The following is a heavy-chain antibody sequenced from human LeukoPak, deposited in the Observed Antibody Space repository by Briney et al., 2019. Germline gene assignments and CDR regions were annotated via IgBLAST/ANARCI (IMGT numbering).Heavy chain of an antibody. Sequence: GGSLRLSCAASGFTFGSYAMSWVRQAPGKGLEWVSAISGGGGRINYADSVKGRFTISRDNSKNTLYLQMNSLRAEDTAVYYCAKDCVGATAFNWFDPWGQGTLVTVSS. CDR2: ISGGGGRI. CDR3: AKDCVGATAFNWFDP. CDR1: GFTFGSYA. J-gene: IGHJ5*02. D-gene: IGHD1-26*01. V-gene: IGHV3-23*01.